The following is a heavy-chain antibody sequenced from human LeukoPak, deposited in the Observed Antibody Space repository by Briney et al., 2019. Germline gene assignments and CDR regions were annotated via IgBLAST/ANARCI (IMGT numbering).Heavy chain of an antibody. CDR1: GDSISSGDYY. CDR3: ARVYSGFIDY. V-gene: IGHV4-61*02. Sequence: SETLSLTCTVSGDSISSGDYYWSWIRQPAGKGLEWIGRISSSGSTNYNPSLKSRVTISVDTSKNQFSLKLSSVTAADTAVYYCARVYSGFIDYWGQGTLVTVSS. CDR2: ISSSGST. D-gene: IGHD6-19*01. J-gene: IGHJ4*02.